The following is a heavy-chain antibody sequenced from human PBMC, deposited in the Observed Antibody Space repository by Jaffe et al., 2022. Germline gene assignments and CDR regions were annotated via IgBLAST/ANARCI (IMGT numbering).Heavy chain of an antibody. J-gene: IGHJ4*02. Sequence: QVQLQESGPGLVKPSETLSLTCAVSGYSISSGYYWGWIRQPPGKGLEWIGSIYHSGSTYYNPSLKSRVTISVDTSKNQFSLKLSSVTAADTAVYYCAGRQDGGYASHAHFDYWGQGTLVTVSS. D-gene: IGHD2-15*01. CDR2: IYHSGST. CDR1: GYSISSGYY. CDR3: AGRQDGGYASHAHFDY. V-gene: IGHV4-38-2*01.